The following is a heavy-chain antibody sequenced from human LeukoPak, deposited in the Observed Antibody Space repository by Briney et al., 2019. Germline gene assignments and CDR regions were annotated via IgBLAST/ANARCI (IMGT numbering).Heavy chain of an antibody. D-gene: IGHD5-12*01. CDR1: GFTFSSYA. CDR3: AKPHFWSGYSGDY. Sequence: GGSLRLSCTASGFTFSSYAMSWVRQAPGKGLEWVSAISGSGGSTYYADSVKGRFTISRDNSKNTLYLQMNSLRAEDTAVYYCAKPHFWSGYSGDYWGQGTLVTVSS. J-gene: IGHJ4*02. V-gene: IGHV3-23*01. CDR2: ISGSGGST.